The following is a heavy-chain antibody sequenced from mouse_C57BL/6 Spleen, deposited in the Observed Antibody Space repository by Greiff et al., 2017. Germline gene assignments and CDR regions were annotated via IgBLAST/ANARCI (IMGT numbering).Heavy chain of an antibody. CDR3: ARRGLNYYGSSSFAY. J-gene: IGHJ3*01. CDR1: GYTFTSYW. Sequence: VQLQQPGAELVKPGASVKMSCKASGYTFTSYWITWVKQRPGQGLEWIGDIYPGSGSTNYNEKFKSKATLTVDTSSSTAYMQLSSLTSEDSAVYYCARRGLNYYGSSSFAYWGQGTLVTVSA. V-gene: IGHV1-55*01. D-gene: IGHD1-1*01. CDR2: IYPGSGST.